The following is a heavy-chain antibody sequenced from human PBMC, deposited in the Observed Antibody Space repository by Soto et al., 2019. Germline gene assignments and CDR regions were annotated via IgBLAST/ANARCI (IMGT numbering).Heavy chain of an antibody. CDR1: GFTFSGYA. CDR3: VRNFDGTSSVFDD. V-gene: IGHV3-23*01. D-gene: IGHD1-7*01. J-gene: IGHJ4*02. Sequence: EVQLSESGGGLVQPGGSLRLSCAASGFTFSGYAMNWVRQAPGKGLEWVSGISANGDRTSYADSVRGRFTISRDNSRNTMYVQMNSLRAEDSAMYYCVRNFDGTSSVFDDWGQGTPVTVSS. CDR2: ISANGDRT.